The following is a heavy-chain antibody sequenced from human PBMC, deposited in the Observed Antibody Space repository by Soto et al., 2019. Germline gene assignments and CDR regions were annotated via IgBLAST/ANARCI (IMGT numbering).Heavy chain of an antibody. J-gene: IGHJ4*02. CDR1: GGSISSSSYY. D-gene: IGHD3-22*01. Sequence: SETLSLTCTVSGGSISSSSYYWGWIRQPPGKGLEWIGYIYYSGSTNYNPSLRSRVTISVDTSKNQFSLKLSSVTAADTAVYYCARGGSGDYYDSTAYYFDYWGQGTLVTVSS. CDR3: ARGGSGDYYDSTAYYFDY. CDR2: IYYSGST. V-gene: IGHV4-61*05.